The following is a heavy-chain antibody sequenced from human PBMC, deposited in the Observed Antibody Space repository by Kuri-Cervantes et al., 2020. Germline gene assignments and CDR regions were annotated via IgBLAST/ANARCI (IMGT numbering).Heavy chain of an antibody. J-gene: IGHJ3*02. V-gene: IGHV1-18*01. CDR1: GYTFTSYG. CDR2: ISAYNGNT. CDR3: ARGGAGRWELPRHAFDI. Sequence: ASVKVSCKASGYTFTSYGISWVRQAPGQGLEWMGWISAYNGNTNYAQKLQGRVTMTTDTSTSTAYMELSSLRSEDTAVYYCARGGAGRWELPRHAFDIWGQGTMVTVSS. D-gene: IGHD1-26*01.